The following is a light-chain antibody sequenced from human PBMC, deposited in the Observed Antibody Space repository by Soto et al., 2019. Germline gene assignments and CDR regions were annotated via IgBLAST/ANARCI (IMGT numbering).Light chain of an antibody. V-gene: IGLV2-23*01. J-gene: IGLJ1*01. Sequence: QSALTQPASVSGSPGQSITISCTGTISDVGSYNLVSWYQQRPGQAPKLIIYEGNKRPSGVSNRFSASKSANTASLTISGLQAEDEADYYCCSYAGSSTVYVFGTGTKVTVL. CDR1: ISDVGSYNL. CDR2: EGN. CDR3: CSYAGSSTVYV.